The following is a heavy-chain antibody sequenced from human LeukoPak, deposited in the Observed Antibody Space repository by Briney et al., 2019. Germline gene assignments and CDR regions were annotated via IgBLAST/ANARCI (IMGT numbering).Heavy chain of an antibody. CDR1: GFTFSNYA. J-gene: IGHJ4*02. CDR2: ISYDGGNN. D-gene: IGHD4-17*01. CDR3: AKTDYGDRSLDY. V-gene: IGHV3-30*18. Sequence: GGSLRLSCAASGFTFSNYAMHWVRQAPGKGLEWVAIISYDGGNNYYADSVKGRFTISRDNSKNTLFLQMNSLRAEDTAVYYYAKTDYGDRSLDYWGQGTLVTVSS.